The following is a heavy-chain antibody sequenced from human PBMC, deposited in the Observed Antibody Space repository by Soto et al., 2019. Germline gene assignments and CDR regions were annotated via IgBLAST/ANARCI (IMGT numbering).Heavy chain of an antibody. CDR3: ARKQPGFQIGWAWALDI. D-gene: IGHD1-26*01. V-gene: IGHV1-3*01. CDR1: GYTFTTYT. CDR2: INPGNGDT. J-gene: IGHJ3*02. Sequence: QVQLVQSGAEVKKPGASVKVSCRASGYTFTTYTLLWVRQAPGQRLEWMAWINPGNGDTKYSQNFQGRVTATRDTSASTPDMKMSSLRPEHTATYYGARKQPGFQIGWAWALDIWGQETMVTVSS.